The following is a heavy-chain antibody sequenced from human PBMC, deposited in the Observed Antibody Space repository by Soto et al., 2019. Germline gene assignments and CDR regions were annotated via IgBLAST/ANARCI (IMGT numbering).Heavy chain of an antibody. V-gene: IGHV3-30*03. CDR2: ISRDGGTK. J-gene: IGHJ4*02. CDR3: TGEVASSY. D-gene: IGHD2-8*02. CDR1: GFTVSTYG. Sequence: ESGGGVVQPGRSLRLSCAVSGFTVSTYGMHWVRQAPGKGLEWVAVISRDGGTKYYADSVKGRFTISRDNSRNTLFLEMNSLRGDDMAVYYCTGEVASSYWGQGTLVTVSS.